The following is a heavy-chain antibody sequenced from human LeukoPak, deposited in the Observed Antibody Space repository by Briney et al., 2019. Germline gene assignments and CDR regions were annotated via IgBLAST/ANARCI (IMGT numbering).Heavy chain of an antibody. V-gene: IGHV1-18*01. Sequence: ASVRVSCKASGYTFTSYGISWVRQAPGQGLEWMGWISAYNGNTNYAQKLQGRVTMTTDTSTSTAYMELRSLRSDDTAVYYCARYFDLNANPRYYFDYWGQGTLVTVSS. J-gene: IGHJ4*02. CDR1: GYTFTSYG. CDR3: ARYFDLNANPRYYFDY. CDR2: ISAYNGNT. D-gene: IGHD3-9*01.